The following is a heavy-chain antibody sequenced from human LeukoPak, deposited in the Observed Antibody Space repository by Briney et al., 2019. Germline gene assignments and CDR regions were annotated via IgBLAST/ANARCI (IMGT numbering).Heavy chain of an antibody. D-gene: IGHD4-17*01. V-gene: IGHV4-39*07. CDR2: IYYSGST. CDR1: GGSISSSNYY. Sequence: SETLSLTCIVSGGSISSSNYYWGWIRQPPGKGLEWIGSIYYSGSTYYNPSLKSLVTISVDTSKNQFSLKLTSVTAADTAVYYCARGPTVKYFQHWGQGTLVTVSS. J-gene: IGHJ1*01. CDR3: ARGPTVKYFQH.